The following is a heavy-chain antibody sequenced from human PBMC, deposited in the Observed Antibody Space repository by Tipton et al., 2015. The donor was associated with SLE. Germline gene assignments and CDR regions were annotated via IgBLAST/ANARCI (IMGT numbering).Heavy chain of an antibody. CDR1: GGSLSDYF. D-gene: IGHD2-8*02. CDR3: ARLTARGVRGYYYYYGMDV. V-gene: IGHV4-34*01. Sequence: QVQLVQSGAEVKPSETLSLTCAVYGGSLSDYFWSWIRQPPGKGLEWIGEIHHSGSTNYNPSLKSRVNMSVDTSKNQFSLKLSSVPAADTAVYYCARLTARGVRGYYYYYGMDVWGQGTTVTVSS. J-gene: IGHJ6*02. CDR2: IHHSGST.